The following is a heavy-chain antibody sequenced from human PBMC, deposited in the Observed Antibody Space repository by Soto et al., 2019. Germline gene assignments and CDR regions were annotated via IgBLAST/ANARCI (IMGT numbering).Heavy chain of an antibody. CDR1: GFTFSSYP. J-gene: IGHJ5*02. V-gene: IGHV3-30-3*01. CDR3: ARSHSSSWHWFDP. CDR2: ISVNGNNI. D-gene: IGHD6-13*01. Sequence: QVQLVESGGGVVQPGRSLRLSCAASGFTFSSYPMHWVRQAPGKGPEWVAVISVNGNNIHYGDSVKGRFTISRDNSKNTPYLQMSSPRVEDTAVYYCARSHSSSWHWFDPWGQRTLVTVSS.